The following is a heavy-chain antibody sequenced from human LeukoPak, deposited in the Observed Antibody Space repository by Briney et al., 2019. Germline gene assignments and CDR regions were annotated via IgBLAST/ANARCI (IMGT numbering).Heavy chain of an antibody. V-gene: IGHV3-7*01. CDR2: IKQDETEK. CDR1: GFTFSNFW. Sequence: GGSLRLSCTASGFTFSNFWMGWVRQAPGKGLEWVANIKQDETEKFYLGSVKGRFTISRDNAKNSLYLQMNSLRAEDTAVYYCARAGPHSVYYYGMDVWGQGTTVTVSS. CDR3: ARAGPHSVYYYGMDV. J-gene: IGHJ6*02. D-gene: IGHD3-10*01.